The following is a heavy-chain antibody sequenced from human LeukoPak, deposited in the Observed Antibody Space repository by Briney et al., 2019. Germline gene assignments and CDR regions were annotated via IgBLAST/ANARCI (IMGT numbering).Heavy chain of an antibody. Sequence: SETLSLTCTVSGYSISSGYFWGWIRQPPGKGLERIGTIYHSGSTYYNPSLKSRVTISVDTSKNQFSLKLSSVTAADTAVYYCARGVDDYYYYYYMDVWGKGTTVTVSS. CDR2: IYHSGST. CDR1: GYSISSGYF. D-gene: IGHD5/OR15-5a*01. CDR3: ARGVDDYYYYYYMDV. J-gene: IGHJ6*03. V-gene: IGHV4-38-2*02.